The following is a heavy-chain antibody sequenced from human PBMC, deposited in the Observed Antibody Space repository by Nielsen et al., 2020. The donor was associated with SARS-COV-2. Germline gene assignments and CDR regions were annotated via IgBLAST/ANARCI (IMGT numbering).Heavy chain of an antibody. D-gene: IGHD6-13*01. CDR2: INHSGST. CDR1: GGSFSGYY. CDR3: ARLAAAVYNNWFDP. J-gene: IGHJ5*02. V-gene: IGHV4-34*01. Sequence: SETLSLTCAAYGGSFSGYYWSWIRQPPGKGLEWIGEINHSGSTNYNPSLKSRVTISVDTSKNQFSLKLSSVTAADTAVYYCARLAAAVYNNWFDPWGQGTLVTVSS.